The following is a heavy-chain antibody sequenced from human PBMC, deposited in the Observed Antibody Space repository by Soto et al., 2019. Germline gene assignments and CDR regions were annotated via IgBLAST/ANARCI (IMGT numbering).Heavy chain of an antibody. CDR2: IYYGGST. V-gene: IGHV4-59*01. CDR3: ARAYKSLDY. Sequence: PSETLSLTCTVSGGSISSYYWSWIRQPPGKGLEWIGYIYYGGSTNYNPSLKSRVTISVDTSKNQFSLKLSSVTAADTAVYYCARAYKSLDYWGQGTLVTVSS. CDR1: GGSISSYY. D-gene: IGHD3-10*01. J-gene: IGHJ4*02.